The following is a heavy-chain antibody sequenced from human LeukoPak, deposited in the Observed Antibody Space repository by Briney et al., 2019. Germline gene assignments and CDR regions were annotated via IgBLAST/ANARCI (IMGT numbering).Heavy chain of an antibody. CDR2: ISYDGSSK. D-gene: IGHD6-19*01. V-gene: IGHV3-30*18. CDR1: GFTFSSYS. J-gene: IGHJ4*02. CDR3: AKGYASGRSLEY. Sequence: GGSLRLSCAASGFTFSSYSMNWVRQAPGKGLEWVALISYDGSSKYYADSVKGRFTISRDNSKNTLYLQMNSLRAEDTAVYYCAKGYASGRSLEYWGQGTLVTVSS.